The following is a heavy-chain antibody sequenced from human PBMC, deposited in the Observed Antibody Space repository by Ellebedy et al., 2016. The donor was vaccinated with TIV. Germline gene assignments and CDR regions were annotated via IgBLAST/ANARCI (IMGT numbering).Heavy chain of an antibody. CDR3: ARDGRAYLQYFEH. J-gene: IGHJ4*02. CDR1: GFTFSTYG. CDR2: IWYAGNNE. V-gene: IGHV3-33*01. Sequence: GESLKISCAASGFTFSTYGMHWVRQAPGKGLEWVAVIWYAGNNESYAGSVKGRFTISRDNSKNTLYLQMNSLRAEDTGLSFCARDGRAYLQYFEHWGQGTLVTVSS.